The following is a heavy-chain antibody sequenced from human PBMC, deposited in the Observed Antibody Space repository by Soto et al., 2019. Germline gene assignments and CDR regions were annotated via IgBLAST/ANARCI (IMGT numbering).Heavy chain of an antibody. CDR3: AKVPGIAVAGTLEYYYYYYGMDV. CDR1: GFTFSSYA. J-gene: IGHJ6*02. D-gene: IGHD6-19*01. V-gene: IGHV3-23*01. Sequence: PGGSLRLSCAASGFTFSSYAMSWVRQAPGKGLEWVSAISGSGGSTYYADSVKGRFTISRDNSKNTLYLQMNSLRAEDTAVYYCAKVPGIAVAGTLEYYYYYYGMDVWGQGTTVTVSS. CDR2: ISGSGGST.